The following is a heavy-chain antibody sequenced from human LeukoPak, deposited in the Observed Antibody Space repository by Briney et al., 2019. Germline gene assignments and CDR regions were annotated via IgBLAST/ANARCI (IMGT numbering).Heavy chain of an antibody. CDR1: GFTFSSYA. CDR2: ISYDGSNK. V-gene: IGHV3-30-3*01. D-gene: IGHD1-26*01. Sequence: PGGSLRLSCAASGFTFSSYAMHWVRQAPGKGLEWVAVISYDGSNKYYADSVKGRFTISRDNSKNTLYLQMNSLRAEDTAVYYCARPEISVGAYESPMVSVFDYWGQGTLVTVSS. CDR3: ARPEISVGAYESPMVSVFDY. J-gene: IGHJ4*02.